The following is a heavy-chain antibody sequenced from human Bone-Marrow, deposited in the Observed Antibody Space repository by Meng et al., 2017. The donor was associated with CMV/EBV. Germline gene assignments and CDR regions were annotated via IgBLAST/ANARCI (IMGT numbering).Heavy chain of an antibody. CDR2: IWYDGSSD. CDR3: ATYGSGSYYNLFVYYGMDV. J-gene: IGHJ6*02. V-gene: IGHV3-33*08. CDR1: GFAFSTYS. D-gene: IGHD3-10*01. Sequence: GESLKISCTASGFAFSTYSVNWVRQAPGKGLEWVAVIWYDGSSDYYADSVKGRFTISRDNSKNTLYLQMNSLRAEDTAVYYCATYGSGSYYNLFVYYGMDVWGQGTTVTVSS.